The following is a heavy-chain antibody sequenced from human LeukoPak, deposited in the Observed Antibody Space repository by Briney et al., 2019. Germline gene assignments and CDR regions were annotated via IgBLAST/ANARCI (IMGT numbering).Heavy chain of an antibody. CDR1: GFTFSSYA. J-gene: IGHJ6*02. D-gene: IGHD2-15*01. CDR3: ARDRPLGLGYCSDGSCYTSYYYYGMDV. Sequence: GRSLRLSCAASGFTFSSYAMHWVRQAPGKGLEWVAVISYDGSNKYYADSVKGRFTISRDNSKNTLYLQMNSLRAEDTAVYYCARDRPLGLGYCSDGSCYTSYYYYGMDVWGQGTTVTVSS. V-gene: IGHV3-30*04. CDR2: ISYDGSNK.